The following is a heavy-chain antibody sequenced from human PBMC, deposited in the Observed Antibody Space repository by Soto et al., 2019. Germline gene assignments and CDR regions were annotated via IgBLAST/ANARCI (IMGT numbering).Heavy chain of an antibody. V-gene: IGHV4-59*02. J-gene: IGHJ4*02. CDR2: MHYTGFS. D-gene: IGHD2-15*01. CDR1: GDSVTSHY. Sequence: SETLSLTCSFSGDSVTSHYLTWIRQSPEKGLEWIGYMHYTGFSHYNPSLKSRLTISVDRSKNQFTLQLTSVTVADTAVYYCARSPCSGGSGIDYWGQGTLVTVSS. CDR3: ARSPCSGGSGIDY.